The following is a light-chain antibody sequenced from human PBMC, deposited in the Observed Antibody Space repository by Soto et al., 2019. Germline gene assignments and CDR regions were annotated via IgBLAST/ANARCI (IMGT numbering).Light chain of an antibody. CDR2: GAS. CDR3: QQYGISPSWT. V-gene: IGKV3-20*01. Sequence: EIVMTQSPATLSVSPGERATLSCRASQSVRSNLAWYQQQPGQAPRLLIYGASSRATGIPDRFSGSGSGTDFTLTISRLEPEDFAVYYCQQYGISPSWTFGQGTKVDIK. J-gene: IGKJ1*01. CDR1: QSVRSN.